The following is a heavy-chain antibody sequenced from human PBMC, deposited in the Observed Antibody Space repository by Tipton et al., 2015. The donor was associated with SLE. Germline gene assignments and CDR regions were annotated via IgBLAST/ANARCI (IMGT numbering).Heavy chain of an antibody. CDR3: ARDAGADDYWSGFYYYGMDV. D-gene: IGHD3-3*01. CDR2: IDHSGST. J-gene: IGHJ6*02. CDR1: GYYINNGYY. Sequence: TLSLTCAVAGYYINNGYYWGWVRQPPGKGLEWIGSIDHSGSTYYKSSLKSRVTISVDTSKNQFSLKLSSVTAADTAVYYCARDAGADDYWSGFYYYGMDVWGQGTTVTVSS. V-gene: IGHV4-38-2*02.